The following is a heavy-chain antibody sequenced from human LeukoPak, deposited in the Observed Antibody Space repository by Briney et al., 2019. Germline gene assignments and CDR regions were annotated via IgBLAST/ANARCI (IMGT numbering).Heavy chain of an antibody. CDR3: ARRGLSRWYYYGSGSHWFDP. CDR2: ISAYNGNT. D-gene: IGHD3-10*01. CDR1: GYTFTSYG. Sequence: ASVKVSCKASGYTFTSYGISWVRQAPGQGLEWMGWISAYNGNTNYAQKLQGRVTMTTDTSTSTACMELRSLRSDDTAVYYCARRGLSRWYYYGSGSHWFDPWGQGTLVTVSS. V-gene: IGHV1-18*01. J-gene: IGHJ5*02.